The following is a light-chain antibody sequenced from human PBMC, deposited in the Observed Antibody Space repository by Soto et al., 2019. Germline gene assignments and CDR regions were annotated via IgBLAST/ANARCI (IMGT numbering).Light chain of an antibody. CDR2: GAS. Sequence: EIVLTQSPGTLSLSPGDRATLSCRASQTIRNNYLAWYQQKPGQAPRLLIYGASSRATGIPDRFSGSGSGTDFTLTISRLEPEDFAVYYCQHYITSLSLLIFGGGTKVDIK. CDR1: QTIRNNY. CDR3: QHYITSLSLLI. V-gene: IGKV3-20*01. J-gene: IGKJ4*01.